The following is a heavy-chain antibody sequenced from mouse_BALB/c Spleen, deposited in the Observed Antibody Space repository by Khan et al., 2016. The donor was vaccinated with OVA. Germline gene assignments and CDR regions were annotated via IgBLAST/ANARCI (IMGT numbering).Heavy chain of an antibody. CDR1: GYTFTTAG. CDR2: INTHSGVP. CDR3: ASGYCYGWYFDF. V-gene: IGHV9-4*02. D-gene: IGHD2-12*01. J-gene: IGHJ1*01. Sequence: QIQLVQSGPELKKPGETVRISCKASGYTFTTAGMQWVQKMPGKGLKWIGWINTHSGVPKYAEDFKGRFAFSLETSASTAYLKISNLNIEDTATYFWASGYCYGWYFDFWGAGTTVTVSA.